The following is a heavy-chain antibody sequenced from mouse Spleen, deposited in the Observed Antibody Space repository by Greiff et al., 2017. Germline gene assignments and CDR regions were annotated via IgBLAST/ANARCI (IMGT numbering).Heavy chain of an antibody. CDR1: GFTFSDYY. J-gene: IGHJ2*01. CDR2: ISNGGGST. D-gene: IGHD2-4*01. Sequence: EVQRVESGGGLVQPGGSLKLSCAASGFTFSDYYMYWVRQTPEKRLEWVAYISNGGGSTYYPDTVKGRFTISRDNAKNTLYLQMSRLKSEDTAMYYCARQGYDYVFDYWGQGTTLTVSS. V-gene: IGHV5-12*01. CDR3: ARQGYDYVFDY.